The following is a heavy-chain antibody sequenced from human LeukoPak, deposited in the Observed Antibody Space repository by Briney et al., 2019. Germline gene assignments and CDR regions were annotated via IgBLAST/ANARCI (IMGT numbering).Heavy chain of an antibody. CDR2: ITNGGSTI. J-gene: IGHJ6*02. CDR1: GFTFSDYN. V-gene: IGHV3-11*01. CDR3: ARSIGLTGGGVDV. D-gene: IGHD3-9*01. Sequence: AGGSLRLSCAASGFTFSDYNMNWVRQAPGKGLEWVSYITNGGSTIHHADSVKGRFTISRDNAKKTLYLQMNSLRAEDTAVYYCARSIGLTGGGVDVWGQGTAVTVSS.